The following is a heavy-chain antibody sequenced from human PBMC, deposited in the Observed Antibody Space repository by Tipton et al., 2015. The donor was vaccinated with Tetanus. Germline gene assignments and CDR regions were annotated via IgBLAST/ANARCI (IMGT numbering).Heavy chain of an antibody. Sequence: SLRLSCAASGFTFKNYAMNWVRQGPSKGLEWISSITTSGGRTYYAESVEGRFTIARDNSKNTLYLQIDSLRAEDTAVYFCAKFLVVITQGYYHTMDVWGQGTTVTVSS. CDR1: GFTFKNYA. CDR3: AKFLVVITQGYYHTMDV. D-gene: IGHD3-9*01. V-gene: IGHV3-23*01. J-gene: IGHJ6*02. CDR2: ITTSGGRT.